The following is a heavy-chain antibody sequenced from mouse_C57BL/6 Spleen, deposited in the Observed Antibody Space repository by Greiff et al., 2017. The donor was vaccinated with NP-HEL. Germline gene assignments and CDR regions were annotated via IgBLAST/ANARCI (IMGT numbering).Heavy chain of an antibody. CDR3: ARWDYYGSSGFDY. CDR2: IDPSDSYT. CDR1: GYTFTSYW. J-gene: IGHJ2*01. V-gene: IGHV1-69*01. Sequence: VQLQQPGAELVMPGASVKLSCKASGYTFTSYWMHWVKQRPGQGLEWIGEIDPSDSYTNYNQKFKGKSTLTVDKSSSTAYMQLSSLTSEDSAVYYCARWDYYGSSGFDYWGQGTTLTVSS. D-gene: IGHD1-1*01.